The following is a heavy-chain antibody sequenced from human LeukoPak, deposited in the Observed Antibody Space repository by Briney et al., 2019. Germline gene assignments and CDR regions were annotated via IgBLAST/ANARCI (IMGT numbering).Heavy chain of an antibody. CDR1: GYNFTRYA. Sequence: GASVKVSCKASGYNFTRYAMNWVRQAPGQGLEWMGWINTKTGNPTFAQGFTGRFLFSLDTSVNTVYLQISNLKAEDTAVYYCARVIPAAGSDAFDIWGQGTLVIVSS. CDR3: ARVIPAAGSDAFDI. CDR2: INTKTGNP. V-gene: IGHV7-4-1*02. D-gene: IGHD6-13*01. J-gene: IGHJ3*02.